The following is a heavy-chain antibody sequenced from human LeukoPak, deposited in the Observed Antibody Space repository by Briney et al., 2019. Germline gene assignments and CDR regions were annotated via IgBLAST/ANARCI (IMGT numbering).Heavy chain of an antibody. CDR1: GGSFSGYH. J-gene: IGHJ4*02. Sequence: SETLSLTCAVYGGSFSGYHWSWIRQPPGKELEWIGEINHSGSTNYNPSLKSRVTISVDTSKNQFSLKLSSVTAADTAVYYCARGSRLDSWGQGTLVTVSS. CDR2: INHSGST. V-gene: IGHV4-34*01. CDR3: ARGSRLDS.